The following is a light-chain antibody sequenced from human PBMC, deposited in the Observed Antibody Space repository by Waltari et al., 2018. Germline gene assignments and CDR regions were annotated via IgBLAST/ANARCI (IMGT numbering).Light chain of an antibody. J-gene: IGKJ1*01. CDR2: WAS. CDR1: QWLLSHANEEKY. CDR3: QQYDSRRT. Sequence: QWLLSHANEEKYLSWYQQKPGQPPKLLFDWASTRHPEVPDRCSGRGSATDFTLTFRSLQAEDVAVYYCQQYDSRRTFGQGTRVEIK. V-gene: IGKV4-1*01.